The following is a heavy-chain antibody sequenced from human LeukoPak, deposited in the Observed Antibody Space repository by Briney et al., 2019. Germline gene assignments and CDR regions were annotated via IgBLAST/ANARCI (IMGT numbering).Heavy chain of an antibody. V-gene: IGHV1-18*01. J-gene: IGHJ6*02. Sequence: ASVKDSCKASGYTFTSYGISWVRQAPGQGLEWMGWISAYSGNTNYAQKLQGRVTMTTDTSTSTAYMELRSLRSDDTAVYYCARETIVVLPAVPVRDYYYGMDVWGQGTTVTVSS. D-gene: IGHD2-2*01. CDR2: ISAYSGNT. CDR1: GYTFTSYG. CDR3: ARETIVVLPAVPVRDYYYGMDV.